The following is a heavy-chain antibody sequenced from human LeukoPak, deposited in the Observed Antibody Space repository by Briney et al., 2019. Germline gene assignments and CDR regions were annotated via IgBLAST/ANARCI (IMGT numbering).Heavy chain of an antibody. CDR2: IYYSGST. Sequence: SETLSLTCTVSGGSISSYLWSWIRQPPGKGLEYIGNIYYSGSTNYNPSLKSRVTISVDTSKTQFSLKLSSVTAADTAVYYCARAWVHGSGSYLDYWGQGTLVTVSS. CDR3: ARAWVHGSGSYLDY. J-gene: IGHJ4*02. V-gene: IGHV4-59*01. CDR1: GGSISSYL. D-gene: IGHD3-10*01.